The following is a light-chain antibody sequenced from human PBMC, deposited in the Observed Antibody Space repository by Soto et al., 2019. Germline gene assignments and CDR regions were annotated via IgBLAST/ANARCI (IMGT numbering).Light chain of an antibody. CDR1: QSFSNW. J-gene: IGKJ3*01. V-gene: IGKV1-5*03. CDR2: LAS. Sequence: DIQMTQSPSTLSASVGDRVTITCRASQSFSNWLACYQQKPGKAPKLLIYLASPLVFGVRSRFSGSGSGTECTLTISGLQPEDFATYYSHQYNSYPTTFGPGTKVDIK. CDR3: HQYNSYPTT.